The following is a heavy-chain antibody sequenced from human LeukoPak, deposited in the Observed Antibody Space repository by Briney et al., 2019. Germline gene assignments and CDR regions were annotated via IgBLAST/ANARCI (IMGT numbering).Heavy chain of an antibody. D-gene: IGHD6-19*01. Sequence: ASVKVSCKVSGYTLTELSMHWVRQAPGKGLEWMGGFDPEDGETIYAQKFQGRVTMTTDTSTSTAYMELRSLRSDDTAVYYCARGTDWRSSGWLWGSPWGQGTLVTVSS. CDR3: ARGTDWRSSGWLWGSP. J-gene: IGHJ5*02. CDR1: GYTLTELS. CDR2: FDPEDGET. V-gene: IGHV1-24*01.